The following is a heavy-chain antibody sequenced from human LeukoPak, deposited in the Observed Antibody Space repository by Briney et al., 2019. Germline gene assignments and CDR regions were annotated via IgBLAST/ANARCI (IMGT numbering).Heavy chain of an antibody. CDR3: AKISGTLLFFFDN. D-gene: IGHD1-26*01. CDR1: GFTFSSSA. CDR2: ISGSGDKT. V-gene: IGHV3-23*01. Sequence: GGSLRLSCAASGFTFSSSAMSWVRQAPGKGLEWVSGISGSGDKTYYADSVKGRFTISRDNSKTTLYLQMTSLRAEDTAIYYCAKISGTLLFFFDNWGQGTLVTVSS. J-gene: IGHJ4*02.